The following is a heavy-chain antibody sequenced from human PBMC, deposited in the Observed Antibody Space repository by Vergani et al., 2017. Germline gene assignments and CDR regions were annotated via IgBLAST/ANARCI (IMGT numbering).Heavy chain of an antibody. CDR3: TRTLSDSRGYFIDY. J-gene: IGHJ4*02. V-gene: IGHV2-70*04. D-gene: IGHD3-22*01. CDR2: IDWNDQT. CDR1: GFSLNTYGMH. Sequence: QITLKESGPALVKPTQTLTLTCTFSGFSLNTYGMHVTWIRQPPGKALEWLARIDWNDQTYYTTSLRTRITISKDTSKNQVALTMTNMDPVDTATYYCTRTLSDSRGYFIDYWGQGTLVTVSS.